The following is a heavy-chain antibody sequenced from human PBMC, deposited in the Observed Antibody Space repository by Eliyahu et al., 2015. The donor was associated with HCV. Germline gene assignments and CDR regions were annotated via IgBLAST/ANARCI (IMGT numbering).Heavy chain of an antibody. CDR2: ISGSGGST. D-gene: IGHD6-19*01. Sequence: EVQLLESGGGLVQPGGSLRLSCXASXFTFSSYAMSWVRQAPGKGLEGVSAISGSGGSTYYADSVKGRFTISRDNSKNTLYLQMNSLRAEDTAVYYCANPGIAVAGLDYWGQGTLVTVSS. J-gene: IGHJ4*02. CDR3: ANPGIAVAGLDY. V-gene: IGHV3-23*01. CDR1: XFTFSSYA.